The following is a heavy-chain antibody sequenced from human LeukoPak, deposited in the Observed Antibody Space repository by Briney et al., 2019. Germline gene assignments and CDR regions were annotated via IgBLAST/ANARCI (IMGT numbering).Heavy chain of an antibody. J-gene: IGHJ4*02. V-gene: IGHV3-23*01. CDR2: ITGSGGAP. D-gene: IGHD3-22*01. CDR1: GFTFSSYA. CDR3: ARAYGSSGYYQLPIDY. Sequence: GQSLRLSCAASGFTFSSYAMSWVRQAPGKGLEWVSGITGSGGAPHHADSVKGRFTISRDNSKNTLFLQMNSLRVEDTALYYCARAYGSSGYYQLPIDYWGQGTLVTVSS.